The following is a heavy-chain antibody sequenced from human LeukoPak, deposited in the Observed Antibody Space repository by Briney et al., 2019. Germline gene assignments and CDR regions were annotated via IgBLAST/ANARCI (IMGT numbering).Heavy chain of an antibody. CDR2: IYDSGST. CDR3: ARAWSGYSSLDY. Sequence: ETLSLTCSVSGNSISNNYWGWIRQPPGKGLEWIGYIYDSGSTSYNPSLKSRVTISVDTSKNQFSLKVSSVTAADTAVYYCARAWSGYSSLDYWGQGTQVTVSS. V-gene: IGHV4-59*01. CDR1: GNSISNNY. J-gene: IGHJ4*02. D-gene: IGHD3-3*01.